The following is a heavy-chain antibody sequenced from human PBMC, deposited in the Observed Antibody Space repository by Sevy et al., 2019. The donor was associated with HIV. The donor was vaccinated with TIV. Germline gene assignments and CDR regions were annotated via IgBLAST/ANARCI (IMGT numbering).Heavy chain of an antibody. V-gene: IGHV1-18*01. CDR3: ARGYNWNINFDY. Sequence: ASVKVSCKASGYTFDSYGITWVRQAPGQGLEWMGWISTYNSNKNYAQKLQGRVTMTTDTSTSTAYMEVRSLRSDDTAVYYCARGYNWNINFDYWGQRTLVTVSS. J-gene: IGHJ4*02. CDR1: GYTFDSYG. D-gene: IGHD1-1*01. CDR2: ISTYNSNK.